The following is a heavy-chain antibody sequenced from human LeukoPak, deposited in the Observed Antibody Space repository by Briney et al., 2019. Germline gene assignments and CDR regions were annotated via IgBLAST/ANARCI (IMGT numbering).Heavy chain of an antibody. V-gene: IGHV1-8*01. CDR2: MNPNSGNT. Sequence: GASVKVSCKASGYTFTSYDINWVRQATGQGLEWMGWMNPNSGNTGYAQKFQGRVTMTRNTSISTAYMELSSLRSEDTAVYYCARGRWYYDSSGSDAFDIWGQGTMVTVSS. CDR3: ARGRWYYDSSGSDAFDI. J-gene: IGHJ3*02. D-gene: IGHD3-22*01. CDR1: GYTFTSYD.